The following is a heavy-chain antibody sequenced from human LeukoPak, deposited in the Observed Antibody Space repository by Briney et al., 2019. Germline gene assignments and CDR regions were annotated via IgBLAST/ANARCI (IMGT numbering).Heavy chain of an antibody. CDR2: ISSSSSTI. V-gene: IGHV3-48*04. D-gene: IGHD3-9*01. J-gene: IGHJ5*02. Sequence: GGSLRLSCAASGFTFDDYGMSWVRQAPGKGLEWVSYISSSSSTIYYADSVKGRFTISRDNAKNSLYLQMNSLRAEDTAVYYCARDEEDYDILTGYHNWFDPWGQGTLVTVSS. CDR3: ARDEEDYDILTGYHNWFDP. CDR1: GFTFDDYG.